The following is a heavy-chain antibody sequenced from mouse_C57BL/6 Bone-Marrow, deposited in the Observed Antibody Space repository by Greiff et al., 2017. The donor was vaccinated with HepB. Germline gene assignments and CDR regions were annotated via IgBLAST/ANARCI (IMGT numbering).Heavy chain of an antibody. Sequence: QVQLQQSGAELVRPGASVKLSCKASGYTFTDYYINWVKQRPGQGLEWIARIYPGSGDTYYNEKFKGKATLTAEKSSSTAYMQLSSLTSEDSAVYFCARHYYGSSYDYWGQGTTLTVSS. J-gene: IGHJ2*01. V-gene: IGHV1-76*01. CDR1: GYTFTDYY. CDR2: IYPGSGDT. CDR3: ARHYYGSSYDY. D-gene: IGHD1-1*01.